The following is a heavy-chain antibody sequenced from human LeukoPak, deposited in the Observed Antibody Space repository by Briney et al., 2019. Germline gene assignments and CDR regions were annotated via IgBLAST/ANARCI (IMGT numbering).Heavy chain of an antibody. Sequence: GASVKVSCKASGYTFTNFGLSWVRQAPGQGLEWMGWISAYNGDTYYAQRFHGRVTMTTDTSTSTAYMELNRLRSDDTAVYYCARDGGGGNLGDYWGQGPLVTVSS. V-gene: IGHV1-18*01. J-gene: IGHJ4*02. CDR1: GYTFTNFG. CDR3: ARDGGGGNLGDY. D-gene: IGHD1-14*01. CDR2: ISAYNGDT.